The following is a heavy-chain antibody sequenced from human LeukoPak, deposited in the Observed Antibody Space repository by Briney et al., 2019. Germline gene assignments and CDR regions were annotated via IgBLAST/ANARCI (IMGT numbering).Heavy chain of an antibody. CDR1: GGTFNDNY. V-gene: IGHV4-34*10. CDR3: ARAPGYSSSWWLDS. J-gene: IGHJ5*01. Sequence: SETLSVTCAVYGGTFNDNYWTWMRQPPGERLEWIGEINHGGSTNYNPSLESRITMSVDTSKNQFSLKVNSLTAADTAVYYCARAPGYSSSWWLDSWGQGTRVTVSS. CDR2: INHGGST. D-gene: IGHD6-13*01.